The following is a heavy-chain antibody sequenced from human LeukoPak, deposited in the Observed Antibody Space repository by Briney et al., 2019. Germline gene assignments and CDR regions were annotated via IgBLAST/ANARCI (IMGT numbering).Heavy chain of an antibody. Sequence: ASVKVSCKASGYTFTGYYMHWVRQAPGQGLEWMGRINPNSGGTNYAQKFQGRVTMTRDTSISTAYMELSRLRSDDTAVYYCAREGVDYYDSSGYYLLLTRAEYFQHWGQGTLVTVSS. J-gene: IGHJ1*01. D-gene: IGHD3-22*01. CDR1: GYTFTGYY. CDR2: INPNSGGT. V-gene: IGHV1-2*06. CDR3: AREGVDYYDSSGYYLLLTRAEYFQH.